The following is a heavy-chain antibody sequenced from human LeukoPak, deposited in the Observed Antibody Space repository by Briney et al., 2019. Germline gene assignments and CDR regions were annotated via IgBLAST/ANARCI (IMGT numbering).Heavy chain of an antibody. CDR1: GGSISSGSYY. J-gene: IGHJ4*02. V-gene: IGHV4-61*02. CDR2: IYTSGST. CDR3: AREYQAGYFDY. D-gene: IGHD6-13*01. Sequence: SQTLSLTCTVSGGSISSGSYYWSWIRQPAGKGLEWIGRIYTSGSTNYNPSLKSRVTISVDTSKNQFSLKLSSVTAADTAVYYCAREYQAGYFDYWGQGTLVTVSS.